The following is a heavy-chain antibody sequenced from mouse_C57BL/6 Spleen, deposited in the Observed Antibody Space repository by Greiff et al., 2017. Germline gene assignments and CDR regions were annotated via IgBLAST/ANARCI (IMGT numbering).Heavy chain of an antibody. J-gene: IGHJ4*01. CDR3: ARGIRLQMDY. V-gene: IGHV1-69*01. CDR2: IDPSDSYT. CDR1: GYTFTSYW. D-gene: IGHD3-2*02. Sequence: VQLQQPGAELVMPGASVKLSCKASGYTFTSYWMHWVKQRPGQGLEWIGEIDPSDSYTNYNQKFKGKSTLTVDKSSSTAYMQLSSLTSEDSAVYYCARGIRLQMDYWGQGTSVTVSS.